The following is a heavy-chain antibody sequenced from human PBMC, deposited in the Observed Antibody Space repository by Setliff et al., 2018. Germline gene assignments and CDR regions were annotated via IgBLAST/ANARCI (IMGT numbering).Heavy chain of an antibody. V-gene: IGHV1-69*13. CDR1: GYTFTSYG. J-gene: IGHJ4*02. CDR2: IIPIFGTA. CDR3: ATSVSWIQLVLYPQGHPEPFDY. Sequence: SVKVSCKASGYTFTSYGITWVRQAPGQGLEWMGGIIPIFGTAKYAQKFQGRVTITADQSTRTAYMELSSLRSEDTAVYYCATSVSWIQLVLYPQGHPEPFDYWGQGTLVTVSS. D-gene: IGHD5-18*01.